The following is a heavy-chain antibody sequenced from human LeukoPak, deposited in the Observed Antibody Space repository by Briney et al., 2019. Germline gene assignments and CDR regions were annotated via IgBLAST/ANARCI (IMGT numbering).Heavy chain of an antibody. Sequence: APVKVSCKASGGTFSSYAISWVRQAPGQGLEWMGRIIPILGIANYAQKFQGRVTITADKSTSTAYMELSSLRSEDTAVYYCARAKTSREYYFDYWGQGTLVTVSS. V-gene: IGHV1-69*04. CDR2: IIPILGIA. CDR3: ARAKTSREYYFDY. J-gene: IGHJ4*02. CDR1: GGTFSSYA. D-gene: IGHD5-24*01.